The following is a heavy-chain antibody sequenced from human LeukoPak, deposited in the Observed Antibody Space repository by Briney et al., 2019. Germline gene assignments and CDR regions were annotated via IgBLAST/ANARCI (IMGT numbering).Heavy chain of an antibody. CDR2: INPSGGST. CDR3: ARGGGYTNFDY. Sequence: ASVKVSCKASGYTFTSYYMHWVRQAPGQGLEWLGNINPSGGSTSNAQKFQGRVTMTRDTSTSTVYMELSSLRSDDTAVYYCARGGGYTNFDYWGQGTLDTVSS. D-gene: IGHD3-22*01. CDR1: GYTFTSYY. V-gene: IGHV1-46*01. J-gene: IGHJ4*02.